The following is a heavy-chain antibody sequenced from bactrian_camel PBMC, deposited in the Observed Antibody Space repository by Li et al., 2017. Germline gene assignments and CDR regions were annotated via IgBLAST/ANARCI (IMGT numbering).Heavy chain of an antibody. D-gene: IGHD5*01. CDR1: GFTFSRYG. CDR2: INSGGEST. Sequence: VQLVESGGGLVQPGGSLRLSCEASGFTFSRYGMSWVRQAPGKGLEWVSAINSGGESTYYADSVKGRFAISRDNAKNTLYLQMNSLKSEDTALYYCATGINYGLAPHWGLGPRSPSP. J-gene: IGHJ4*01. V-gene: IGHV3S40*01.